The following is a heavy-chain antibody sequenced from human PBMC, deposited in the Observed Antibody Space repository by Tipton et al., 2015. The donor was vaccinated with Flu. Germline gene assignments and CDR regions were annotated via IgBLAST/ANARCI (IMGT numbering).Heavy chain of an antibody. V-gene: IGHV3-53*01. Sequence: SLRLSCAASGFIVSDNYMSWVRQPPGQGLQWVSVIYSGDITYYADSVKGRFTISRDDSQNTLSLQLNSLRAEDTAVYYCSLAMSYWGQGTLVTVSS. CDR2: IYSGDIT. CDR1: GFIVSDNY. CDR3: SLAMSY. J-gene: IGHJ4*02.